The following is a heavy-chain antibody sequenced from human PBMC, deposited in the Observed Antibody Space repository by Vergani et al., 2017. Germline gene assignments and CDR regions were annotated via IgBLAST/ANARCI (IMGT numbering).Heavy chain of an antibody. D-gene: IGHD6-13*01. CDR1: GYTFTSYY. Sequence: QVQLVQSGAEVKKPGASVKVSCKASGYTFTSYYMHWLRQAPGQGLEWMGGIIPISCITNYAQKFQGRITITADESTSAAYMELSSLRSEDTAVYYCASPLSFSWGLDVWGQGSTVIVSS. V-gene: IGHV1-69*01. CDR2: IIPISCIT. J-gene: IGHJ6*02. CDR3: ASPLSFSWGLDV.